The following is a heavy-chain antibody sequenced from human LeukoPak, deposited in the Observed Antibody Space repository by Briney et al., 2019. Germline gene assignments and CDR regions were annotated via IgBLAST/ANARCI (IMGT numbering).Heavy chain of an antibody. V-gene: IGHV4-59*01. CDR1: GGSISNYY. D-gene: IGHD3-10*01. CDR2: IYSSGST. CDR3: ARGGLSAQGYYGSGSSLPFRY. J-gene: IGHJ4*02. Sequence: PSETLSLTCTVSGGSISNYYWSWIRQPPGKGLEWIGYIYSSGSTNYNPSLKSRVTISVDTSKIQFSLKLSSVTAADTAVYYCARGGLSAQGYYGSGSSLPFRYWGQGTLVTVSS.